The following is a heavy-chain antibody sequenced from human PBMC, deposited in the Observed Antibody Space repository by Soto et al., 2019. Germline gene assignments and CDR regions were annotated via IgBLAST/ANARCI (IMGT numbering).Heavy chain of an antibody. CDR2: IKSKNDGGTT. CDR3: TTAGWDYYDSSGQIHP. J-gene: IGHJ5*02. CDR1: GFTFSNAW. D-gene: IGHD3-22*01. V-gene: IGHV3-15*07. Sequence: GGSLRLSCAASGFTFSNAWMNWVRQAPGKGLEWVGRIKSKNDGGTTDYAAPGKGRFTISRDDSKNTLYLQMNSLKTEVTAVDYCTTAGWDYYDSSGQIHPWGQGTLVTVSS.